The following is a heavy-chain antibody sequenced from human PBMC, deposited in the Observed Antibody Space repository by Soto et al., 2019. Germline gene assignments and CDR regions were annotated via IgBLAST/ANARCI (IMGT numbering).Heavy chain of an antibody. J-gene: IGHJ4*02. Sequence: SGPTLVNPTQTLTLTCTFSGFSLSTSGMRVSWIRQPPGKALEWLARIDWDDDKFYSTSLKTRLTISKDTSKNQVVLTMTNMDPVDTATYYCARMGRRWGLFDYWGQGTLVTVSS. CDR3: ARMGRRWGLFDY. V-gene: IGHV2-70*04. D-gene: IGHD2-21*02. CDR1: GFSLSTSGMR. CDR2: IDWDDDK.